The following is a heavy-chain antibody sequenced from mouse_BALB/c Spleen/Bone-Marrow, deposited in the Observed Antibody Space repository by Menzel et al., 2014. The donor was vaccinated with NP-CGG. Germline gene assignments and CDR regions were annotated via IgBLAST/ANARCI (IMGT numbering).Heavy chain of an antibody. D-gene: IGHD2-4*01. V-gene: IGHV14-3*02. CDR3: ARYDYGVYFDY. Sequence: EVQLQESGAELVKPGASVKLSCTASGFYIKDTYMHWVKQRPEQGLEWIGRIDPANGNTKYDPKFQGKATITADTSSNTAYLQLSSLTSEDTAVYYCARYDYGVYFDYWGQGTTLTVSS. CDR1: GFYIKDTY. J-gene: IGHJ2*01. CDR2: IDPANGNT.